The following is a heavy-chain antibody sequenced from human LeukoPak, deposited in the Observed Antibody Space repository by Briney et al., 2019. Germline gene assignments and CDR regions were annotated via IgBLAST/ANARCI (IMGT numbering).Heavy chain of an antibody. V-gene: IGHV4-34*01. CDR1: GGSFSGYY. J-gene: IGHJ6*02. Sequence: SETLSLTCAVCGGSFSGYYWSWIRQPPGKGLEWIGEINHSGSTNYNPSLKSRVTISVDTSKNQFSLKLSSVTAADTAVYYCARGRMAVAGTHKSPYYYYGMDVWGQGTTVTASS. D-gene: IGHD6-19*01. CDR3: ARGRMAVAGTHKSPYYYYGMDV. CDR2: INHSGST.